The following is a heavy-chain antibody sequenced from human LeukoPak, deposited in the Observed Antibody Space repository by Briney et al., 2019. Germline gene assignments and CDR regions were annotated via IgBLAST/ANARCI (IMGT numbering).Heavy chain of an antibody. V-gene: IGHV5-51*01. CDR3: ASTTSSYYKSFDY. J-gene: IGHJ4*02. CDR2: IYPGYSHT. Sequence: GESLKISCKGSEDDFTKYWIGWVRQMPGKGLEWMAVIYPGYSHTRYNPSFQGQVTISADKSITTAYLHWSSLKASDTAMYYCASTTSSYYKSFDYWGQGTLVTVSS. D-gene: IGHD1-26*01. CDR1: EDDFTKYW.